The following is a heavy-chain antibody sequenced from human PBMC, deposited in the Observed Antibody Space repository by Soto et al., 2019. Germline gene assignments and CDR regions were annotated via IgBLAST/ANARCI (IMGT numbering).Heavy chain of an antibody. CDR3: PRAYVMVVAGSTFDY. Sequence: PSETLSLTCTVSGYSISSGSYWGFIRQPPGKGPEWIASSYHGGTTFYNPSLKSRITISVDTSHNQFSLNLRSVTAADTAVYSCPRAYVMVVAGSTFDYWGQGTQVTVSS. J-gene: IGHJ4*02. V-gene: IGHV4-38-2*02. D-gene: IGHD6-19*01. CDR2: SYHGGTT. CDR1: GYSISSGSY.